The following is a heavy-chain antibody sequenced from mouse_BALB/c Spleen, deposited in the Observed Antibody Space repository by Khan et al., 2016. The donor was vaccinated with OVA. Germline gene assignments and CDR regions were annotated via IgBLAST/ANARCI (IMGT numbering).Heavy chain of an antibody. CDR1: GYTFINYW. CDR2: INPSTGYT. D-gene: IGHD1-1*01. J-gene: IGHJ2*01. Sequence: QVQLHQSGAELAKPGASVKMSCTASGYTFINYWILWVKQRPGRGLEWIGYINPSTGYTEYNPNFKDKATLTADKSSSTAYLQLSSLTSEDSAVYACASSGLRSSFNYWGQGTTLTVSS. V-gene: IGHV1-7*01. CDR3: ASSGLRSSFNY.